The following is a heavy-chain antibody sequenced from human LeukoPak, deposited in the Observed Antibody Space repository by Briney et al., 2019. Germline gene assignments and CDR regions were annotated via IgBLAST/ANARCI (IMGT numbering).Heavy chain of an antibody. J-gene: IGHJ4*02. CDR3: ARDLWGSSSPPDY. CDR2: INPSGGST. V-gene: IGHV1-46*01. D-gene: IGHD6-6*01. Sequence: GASVKVSCKASGYTFTSYGISWVRQAPGQGLEWMGMINPSGGSTSYAQNFQGRVTMTRDTSTSTVYMELSSLRSEDTAVYYCARDLWGSSSPPDYWGQGTLVTVSS. CDR1: GYTFTSYG.